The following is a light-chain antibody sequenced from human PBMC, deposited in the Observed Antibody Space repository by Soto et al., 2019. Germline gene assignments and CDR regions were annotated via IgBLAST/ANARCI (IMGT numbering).Light chain of an antibody. CDR1: QRISGW. CDR3: QQYNSYSWT. Sequence: DIQMTQSPSTLSASVGDRVTITCRASQRISGWLAWYQQKPGKAPKVLIYDASNLESGVPSRFSGGGSGTEFTLTISSLQPDDCGTYYCQQYNSYSWTFGQGTKVEIK. CDR2: DAS. J-gene: IGKJ1*01. V-gene: IGKV1-5*01.